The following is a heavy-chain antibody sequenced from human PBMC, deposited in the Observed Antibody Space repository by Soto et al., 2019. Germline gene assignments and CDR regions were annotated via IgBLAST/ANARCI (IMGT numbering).Heavy chain of an antibody. Sequence: QITLKESGPTLVKPTQTLTLTCTFSGFSLSTSGVGVGWIRQPPGKALEWLALIYWDDTKRYSPSLKSRLTITKDTSKNQVVLTMTNMDPLDTATYYCAQRRRYSSSWYVGFDYWGQGTLVTVSS. V-gene: IGHV2-5*02. CDR2: IYWDDTK. D-gene: IGHD6-13*01. CDR3: AQRRRYSSSWYVGFDY. J-gene: IGHJ4*02. CDR1: GFSLSTSGVG.